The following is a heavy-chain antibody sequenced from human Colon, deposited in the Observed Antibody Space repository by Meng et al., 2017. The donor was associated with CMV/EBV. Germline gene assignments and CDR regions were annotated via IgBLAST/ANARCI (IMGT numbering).Heavy chain of an antibody. J-gene: IGHJ5*02. CDR3: ARVFPPIFGIVKNSFNWFDP. CDR2: IYYSGTT. CDR1: GASIRSSDYY. V-gene: IGHV4-39*07. D-gene: IGHD3-3*01. Sequence: ESLKISCSVSGASIRSSDYYWGWIRQPPGKGLEWIGNIYYSGTTSYNPSLKSRVTVSMDTSNNQFSLNLGFVTAADTAVYYCARVFPPIFGIVKNSFNWFDPWGQGILVTVSS.